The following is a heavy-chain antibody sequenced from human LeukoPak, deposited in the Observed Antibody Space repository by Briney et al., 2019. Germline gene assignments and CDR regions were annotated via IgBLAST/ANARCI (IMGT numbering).Heavy chain of an antibody. J-gene: IGHJ4*02. Sequence: PGGSLRLSCAASGFTFSSSGMHWVRQAPGKGLEWLGLIAYDGNNKNYADSVKGRFTISRDNSKNTVFLKMNSLRTEDTAVYYCAKWRRGHYYGSGTELDYWGQGTLVTVSS. D-gene: IGHD3-10*01. CDR3: AKWRRGHYYGSGTELDY. CDR1: GFTFSSSG. V-gene: IGHV3-30*18. CDR2: IAYDGNNK.